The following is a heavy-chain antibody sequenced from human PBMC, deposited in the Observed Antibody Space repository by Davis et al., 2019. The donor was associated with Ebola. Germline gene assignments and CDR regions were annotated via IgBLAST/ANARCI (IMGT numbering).Heavy chain of an antibody. Sequence: GGSLRLSCAASGFTFDAYAMTWVRHAPGKALEWVSGITLNAGSTGYADSVKGRFTISRDNAKNSLYLRLNSLRAEDTALYHCARVNAVTGYSRFDTWGQGTLVTLSS. D-gene: IGHD3-9*01. J-gene: IGHJ5*02. CDR3: ARVNAVTGYSRFDT. CDR1: GFTFDAYA. CDR2: ITLNAGST. V-gene: IGHV3-20*01.